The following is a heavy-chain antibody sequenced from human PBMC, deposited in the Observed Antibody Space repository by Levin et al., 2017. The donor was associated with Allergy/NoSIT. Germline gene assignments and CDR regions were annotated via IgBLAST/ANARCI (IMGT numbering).Heavy chain of an antibody. CDR1: GFTFSSYS. Sequence: PSETLSLTCAASGFTFSSYSMNWVRQAPGKGLEWVSYISSSSSTIYYADSVKGRFTISRDNVKNSLYLQMNSLRAEDTAVYYCARGRPEDYWGQGTLVTVSS. J-gene: IGHJ4*02. CDR3: ARGRPEDY. CDR2: ISSSSSTI. V-gene: IGHV3-48*01.